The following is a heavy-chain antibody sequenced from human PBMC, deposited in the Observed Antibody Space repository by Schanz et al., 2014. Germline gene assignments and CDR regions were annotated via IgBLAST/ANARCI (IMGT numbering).Heavy chain of an antibody. J-gene: IGHJ6*03. D-gene: IGHD4-17*01. V-gene: IGHV3-13*04. CDR1: GFSIRNHD. Sequence: VQLVESGGGLVKPGGSLRLSCAASGFSIRNHDMHWVRQATGAGLEWVSAIGTAGDTFYLDSVEGRFTISRDNARNSLYLHMNTLGAEDTAVYYCARDGDRFYHNYYMDVWGKGTTVTVSS. CDR3: ARDGDRFYHNYYMDV. CDR2: IGTAGDT.